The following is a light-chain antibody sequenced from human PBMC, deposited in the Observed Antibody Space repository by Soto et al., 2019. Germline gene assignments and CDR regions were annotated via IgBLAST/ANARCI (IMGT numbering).Light chain of an antibody. CDR1: SSNIVSYS. Sequence: QSVLTQPPSASGTPGQRVTMSCSGSSSNIVSYSVSWYLHLPGTAPKLLIYSDNQLPSGVPDRFSGSKSGTSASLAISGLQSDDEADYYCASWDDSLNGPVFCGGTKLTVL. CDR2: SDN. V-gene: IGLV1-44*01. CDR3: ASWDDSLNGPV. J-gene: IGLJ3*02.